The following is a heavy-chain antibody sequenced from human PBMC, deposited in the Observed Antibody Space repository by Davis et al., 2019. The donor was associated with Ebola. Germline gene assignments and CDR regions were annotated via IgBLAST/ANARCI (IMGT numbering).Heavy chain of an antibody. J-gene: IGHJ4*02. CDR1: GFTFSSYA. CDR2: ISYDGRNK. Sequence: SCKASGFTFSSYAMHWVRQAPGKGLEWVAVISYDGRNKYYADSVKGRFTISRDNSKNTLYLQMNSLRAEDTAVYYCARARGIYDFWSGYGYFDYWGQGTLVTVSS. D-gene: IGHD3-3*01. V-gene: IGHV3-30-3*01. CDR3: ARARGIYDFWSGYGYFDY.